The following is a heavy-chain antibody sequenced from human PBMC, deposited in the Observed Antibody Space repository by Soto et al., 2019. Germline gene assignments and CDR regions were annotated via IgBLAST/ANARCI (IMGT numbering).Heavy chain of an antibody. D-gene: IGHD1-26*01. CDR3: TTKGGGAGGAFDI. Sequence: SVSNAWMNWVRPAPGKGLEWVGRIKSKTDGGTTDYAAPVKGRFTISRDDSKNTLYLQMNSLKTEDTAVYYCTTKGGGAGGAFDIWGQGTMVTVSS. CDR1: SVSNAW. V-gene: IGHV3-15*07. J-gene: IGHJ3*02. CDR2: IKSKTDGGTT.